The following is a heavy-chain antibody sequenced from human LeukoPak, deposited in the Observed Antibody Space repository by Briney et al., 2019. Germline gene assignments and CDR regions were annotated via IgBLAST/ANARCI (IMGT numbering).Heavy chain of an antibody. Sequence: NPSETLSLTCTVSGGSISSYYWSWIRQPPGKGLEWIWYIYYSGSTNYNPSLKSRVTISVDTSKNQFSLKLSSVTAADTAVYYCASLRWEGGYPIRFDYWGQGTLVTVSS. D-gene: IGHD5-12*01. V-gene: IGHV4-59*08. CDR3: ASLRWEGGYPIRFDY. CDR1: GGSISSYY. J-gene: IGHJ4*02. CDR2: IYYSGST.